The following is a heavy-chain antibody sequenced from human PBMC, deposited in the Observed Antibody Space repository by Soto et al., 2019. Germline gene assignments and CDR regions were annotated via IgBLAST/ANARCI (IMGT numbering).Heavy chain of an antibody. J-gene: IGHJ5*02. CDR3: ARDPAP. CDR1: GGSISSGGYY. V-gene: IGHV4-31*03. CDR2: IYNSGST. Sequence: QVQLQESGPGLVKPSQTLSLSCTVSGGSISSGGYYWSWIRQHPGKGLEWIGYIYNSGSTYYNPSLXSXXTISAATSKNQFSLKLSSVTAADTAVYYCARDPAPWGQGTLVTVSS.